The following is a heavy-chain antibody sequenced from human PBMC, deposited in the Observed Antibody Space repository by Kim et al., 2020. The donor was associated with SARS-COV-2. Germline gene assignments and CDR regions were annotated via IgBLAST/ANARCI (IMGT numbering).Heavy chain of an antibody. J-gene: IGHJ5*02. CDR3: AKDPSYYGSGLNWFDP. Sequence: GGSLRLSCAASGFTFSSYAMSWVRQAPGKGLEWVSAISGSGGSTYYADSVKGRFTISRDNSKNTLYLQMNSLRAEDTAVYYCAKDPSYYGSGLNWFDPWGQGTLVTVSS. V-gene: IGHV3-23*01. CDR2: ISGSGGST. D-gene: IGHD3-10*01. CDR1: GFTFSSYA.